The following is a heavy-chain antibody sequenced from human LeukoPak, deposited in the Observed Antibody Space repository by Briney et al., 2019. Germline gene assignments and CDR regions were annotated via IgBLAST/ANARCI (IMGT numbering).Heavy chain of an antibody. Sequence: GGSLRLSCAASGFTFSSYVMTWVRQAPGKGLEWVANIKKDGREKHYVDSVKGRFAISRDNARNSLFLQMNSLRAEDTAVYYCVRDVSDENDSASRMHLDSWGQGTLVSVSS. CDR1: GFTFSSYV. CDR3: VRDVSDENDSASRMHLDS. CDR2: IKKDGREK. V-gene: IGHV3-7*01. J-gene: IGHJ4*02. D-gene: IGHD2-15*01.